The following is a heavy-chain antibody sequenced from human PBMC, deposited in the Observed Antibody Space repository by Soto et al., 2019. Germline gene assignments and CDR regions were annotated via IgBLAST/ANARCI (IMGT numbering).Heavy chain of an antibody. J-gene: IGHJ4*02. Sequence: PGGSLRLSCAASGFTFSGYAMSWVRQAPGKGLEWVSAISGSGGSTYYADSVKGRFTISRDNSKNTLYLQMNSLRAEDTAVYYCAKIKYSTPQVRNWGQGTLVTVSS. CDR2: ISGSGGST. D-gene: IGHD2-15*01. CDR1: GFTFSGYA. V-gene: IGHV3-23*01. CDR3: AKIKYSTPQVRN.